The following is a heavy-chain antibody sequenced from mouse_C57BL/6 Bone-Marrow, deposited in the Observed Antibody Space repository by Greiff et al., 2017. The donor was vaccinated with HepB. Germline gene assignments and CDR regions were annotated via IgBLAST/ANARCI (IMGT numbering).Heavy chain of an antibody. CDR3: ARVYDGYWYFDV. D-gene: IGHD2-3*01. J-gene: IGHJ1*03. V-gene: IGHV5-2*01. Sequence: DVMLVESGGGLVQPGESLKLSCESNEYEFPSHDMSWVRKTPEKRLELVAAINSDGGSTYYPDTMERRFIISTDNTKKTLYLQMSSLRSEDTALYYCARVYDGYWYFDVWGTGTTVTVSS. CDR1: EYEFPSHD. CDR2: INSDGGST.